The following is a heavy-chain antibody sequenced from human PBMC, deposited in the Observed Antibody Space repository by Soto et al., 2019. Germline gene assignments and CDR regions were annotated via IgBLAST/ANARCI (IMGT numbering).Heavy chain of an antibody. CDR2: IYPGDSDT. CDR3: ARIPAYYYDSSGYPYFDY. J-gene: IGHJ4*02. CDR1: GYSFTSYW. V-gene: IGHV5-51*01. D-gene: IGHD3-22*01. Sequence: RESLKISCKGSGYSFTSYWIGWVRQMPGKGLEWMGIIYPGDSDTRYSPSFQGQVTISADKSISTAYLQWSSLKASDTAMYYCARIPAYYYDSSGYPYFDYWGQGTLVTVSS.